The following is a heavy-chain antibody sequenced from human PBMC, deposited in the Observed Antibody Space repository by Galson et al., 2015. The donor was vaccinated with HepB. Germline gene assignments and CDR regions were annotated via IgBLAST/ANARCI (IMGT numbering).Heavy chain of an antibody. J-gene: IGHJ5*02. CDR3: TRDRSSWYRSNGFDP. CDR1: GDSVSSNSAA. CDR2: TYYRSKWYN. V-gene: IGHV6-1*01. Sequence: CAISGDSVSSNSAAWNWSRQSPSRGLEWLGRTYYRSKWYNDYAVSVKSRITYNPDTSKNQFSLKLSSVTAAHTAVDYCTRDRSSWYRSNGFDPWGQGTLVTVSS. D-gene: IGHD6-13*01.